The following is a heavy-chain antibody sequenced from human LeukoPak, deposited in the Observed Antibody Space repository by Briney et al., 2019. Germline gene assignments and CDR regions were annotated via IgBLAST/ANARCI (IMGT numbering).Heavy chain of an antibody. D-gene: IGHD6-19*01. J-gene: IGHJ4*02. CDR2: IYRSGST. CDR1: GGSISSSNW. V-gene: IGHV4-4*02. CDR3: ARGYSSGWYLAHFDY. Sequence: SETLSLTCAVSGGSISSSNWWSWVRQPPGKGLEWIGEIYRSGSTNYNPSLKSRVTISVDKSKNQFSLKLSSVTAADTAVYYCARGYSSGWYLAHFDYWGQGTLVTVSS.